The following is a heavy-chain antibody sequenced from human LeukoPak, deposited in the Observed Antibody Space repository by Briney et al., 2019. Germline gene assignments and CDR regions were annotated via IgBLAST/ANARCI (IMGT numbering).Heavy chain of an antibody. Sequence: GGSLRLSCAASGFTFSNAWMSWVRQAPGKGLEWVGRIKSKTDGGTTDYAAPVKGRFTISRDDSKNTLYLQMNSLKTEDTAVYYCAAGIAAAGTGYWGQGTLVTVSS. CDR3: AAGIAAAGTGY. CDR2: IKSKTDGGTT. V-gene: IGHV3-15*01. D-gene: IGHD6-13*01. CDR1: GFTFSNAW. J-gene: IGHJ4*02.